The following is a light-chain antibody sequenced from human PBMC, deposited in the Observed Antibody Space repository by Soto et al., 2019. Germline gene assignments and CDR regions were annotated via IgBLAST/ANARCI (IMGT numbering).Light chain of an antibody. CDR1: QSVSSSY. J-gene: IGKJ1*01. CDR2: GAS. CDR3: QQYGSSRGRT. V-gene: IGKV3-20*01. Sequence: EIVLTQSPGTLSLSPGERATLSCRASQSVSSSYLAWYQQKPGQAPRLLIYGASSRATGIPDRFSGSGSGTDFTLTISRLEPEDFAVYYCQQYGSSRGRTFGQGTKGE.